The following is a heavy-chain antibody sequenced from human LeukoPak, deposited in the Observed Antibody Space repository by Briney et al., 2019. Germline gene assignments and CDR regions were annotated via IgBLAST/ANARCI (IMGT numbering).Heavy chain of an antibody. J-gene: IGHJ6*03. D-gene: IGHD6-13*01. Sequence: PGGSLRLSCAASGFTFSSYWMSWVRQAPGKGLEWVANIKQDGSEKYYVDSVKGRFTISRDNAKNSLYLQMNSPRAEDTAVYYCARVSSWLYYYYYYYMDVWGKGTTVTVSS. V-gene: IGHV3-7*04. CDR2: IKQDGSEK. CDR1: GFTFSSYW. CDR3: ARVSSWLYYYYYYYMDV.